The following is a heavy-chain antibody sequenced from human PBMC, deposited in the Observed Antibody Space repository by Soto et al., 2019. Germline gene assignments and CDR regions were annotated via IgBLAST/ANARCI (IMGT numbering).Heavy chain of an antibody. CDR1: GYTFTGYY. CDR3: ARTPGIIVGVPAAMGAHWFDP. D-gene: IGHD2-2*01. Sequence: ASVKVSCKASGYTFTGYYMHWVRQAPGQGLEWMGWINPHSGGTNYAQKFQGRVNMTSDTSISTAYMELSRLRSDDTAVYYCARTPGIIVGVPAAMGAHWFDPWGQGTLVTVSS. CDR2: INPHSGGT. J-gene: IGHJ5*02. V-gene: IGHV1-2*02.